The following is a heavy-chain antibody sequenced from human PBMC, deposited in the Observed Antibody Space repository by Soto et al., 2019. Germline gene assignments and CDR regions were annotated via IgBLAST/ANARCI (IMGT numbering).Heavy chain of an antibody. CDR2: ISYTGST. D-gene: IGHD1-1*01. V-gene: IGHV4-59*11. CDR3: ARDPDWKNKYYMDV. Sequence: SETLSLTCTVSGGSISGHYWSWIRQPPGKGLEWVGYISYTGSTNYNPSLKSRATISADTSKNLFSLRLSSVTAADTAICYCARDPDWKNKYYMDVWGKGTTVTVSS. CDR1: GGSISGHY. J-gene: IGHJ6*03.